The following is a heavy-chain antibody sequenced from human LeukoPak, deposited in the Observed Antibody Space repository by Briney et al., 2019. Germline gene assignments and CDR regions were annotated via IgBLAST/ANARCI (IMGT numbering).Heavy chain of an antibody. CDR1: GYTFTDFY. V-gene: IGHV1-2*02. D-gene: IGHD3-10*01. CDR2: INPNSGGT. J-gene: IGHJ4*02. CDR3: ARSSLYYYGSGTYDKVCLDY. Sequence: ASVKVSCKASGYTFTDFYMHWVRQAPGQGLEWMAWINPNSGGTHYAQKFQGRVTMTRDTSISTAYMELSRLRSDDTAVYYCARSSLYYYGSGTYDKVCLDYWGQGTLVTVS.